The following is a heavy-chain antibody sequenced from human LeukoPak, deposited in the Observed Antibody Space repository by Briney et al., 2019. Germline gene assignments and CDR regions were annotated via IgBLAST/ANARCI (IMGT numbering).Heavy chain of an antibody. Sequence: ASVKVSCKASGYTFTSYYMHWVRQAPGQGLEWMGWINLKSGNTGHAQKFQGRVTITRDTSISTVYLELSSLRSEDTALYFCTRVDGSPDYWGQGTLVTVSS. D-gene: IGHD2-15*01. CDR3: TRVDGSPDY. CDR1: GYTFTSYY. CDR2: INLKSGNT. J-gene: IGHJ4*02. V-gene: IGHV1-8*03.